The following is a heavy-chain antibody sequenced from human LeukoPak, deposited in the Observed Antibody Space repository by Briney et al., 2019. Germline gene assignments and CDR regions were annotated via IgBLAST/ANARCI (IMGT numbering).Heavy chain of an antibody. D-gene: IGHD5-24*01. V-gene: IGHV1-2*04. J-gene: IGHJ4*02. Sequence: GASVKVSCKASGYTFTGYYMHWVRQAPGQGLEGMGWINPNSGGINYAQKFQGWVTMTRDTSISTAYMELSRLRSDDTAVYYCARVGTVEMTPLDYWGQGTLVTVSS. CDR2: INPNSGGI. CDR1: GYTFTGYY. CDR3: ARVGTVEMTPLDY.